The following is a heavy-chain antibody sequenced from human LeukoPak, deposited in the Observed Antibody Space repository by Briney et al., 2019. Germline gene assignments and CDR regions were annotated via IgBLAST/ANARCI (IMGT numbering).Heavy chain of an antibody. Sequence: GGSLRLSCAASGFTFSSYEMNWVRQAPGKGLEWVSYISSSGSTIYYADSVKGRFTISRGNAKNSLYLQMNSLRAEDTAVYYCASSGPEYYYDSSGYYSPLFQHWGQGTLVTVSS. J-gene: IGHJ1*01. D-gene: IGHD3-22*01. CDR2: ISSSGSTI. V-gene: IGHV3-48*03. CDR1: GFTFSSYE. CDR3: ASSGPEYYYDSSGYYSPLFQH.